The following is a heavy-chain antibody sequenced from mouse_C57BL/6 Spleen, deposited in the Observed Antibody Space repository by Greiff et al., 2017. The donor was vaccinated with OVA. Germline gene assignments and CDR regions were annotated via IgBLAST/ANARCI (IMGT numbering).Heavy chain of an antibody. CDR1: GFTFSNYW. J-gene: IGHJ1*03. D-gene: IGHD1-1*01. Sequence: EVKLEESGGGLVQPGGSMKLSCVASGFTFSNYWMNWVRQSPEKGLEWVAQIRLKSDNYATHYAESVKGRFTISRDDSKSSVYLQMNNLRAEDTGIYYCTGIYYYGSSYNWYFDVWGTGTTVTVSS. CDR3: TGIYYYGSSYNWYFDV. CDR2: IRLKSDNYAT. V-gene: IGHV6-3*01.